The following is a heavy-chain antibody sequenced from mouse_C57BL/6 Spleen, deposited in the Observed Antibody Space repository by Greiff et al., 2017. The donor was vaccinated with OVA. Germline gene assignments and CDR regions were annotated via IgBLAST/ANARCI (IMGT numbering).Heavy chain of an antibody. V-gene: IGHV3-6*01. Sequence: DVHLVESGPGLVKPSQSLSLTCSVTGYSITSGYYWNWIRQFPGNKLEWMGYISYDGSNNYNPSLKNRISITRDTSKNQFFLKLNSVTTEDTATYYGAREDYYGSSYEAGFAYWGQGTLVTVSA. J-gene: IGHJ3*01. CDR1: GYSITSGYY. CDR2: ISYDGSN. CDR3: AREDYYGSSYEAGFAY. D-gene: IGHD1-1*01.